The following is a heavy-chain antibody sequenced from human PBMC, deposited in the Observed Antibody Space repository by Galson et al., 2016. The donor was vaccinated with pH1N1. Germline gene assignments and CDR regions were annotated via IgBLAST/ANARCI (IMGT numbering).Heavy chain of an antibody. Sequence: QSGAEVKKPGESLKISCKASGYIFTSQWIAWVRQVPGKGPEWVGVVNPGGSTIRYSPSFQGQVTISSDKSISTAYLQWISLKASDTATDYCARQYDFGDYRGDAFDIWGQGTMVIVSS. CDR3: ARQYDFGDYRGDAFDI. J-gene: IGHJ3*02. CDR1: GYIFTSQW. D-gene: IGHD4-17*01. CDR2: VNPGGSTI. V-gene: IGHV5-51*03.